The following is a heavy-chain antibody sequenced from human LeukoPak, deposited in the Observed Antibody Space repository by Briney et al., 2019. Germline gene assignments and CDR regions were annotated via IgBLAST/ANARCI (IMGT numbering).Heavy chain of an antibody. CDR3: ARARDDYGDNFDY. D-gene: IGHD4-17*01. J-gene: IGHJ4*02. Sequence: GASVKVSCKASGGTFSSYAISWVRQAPGQGLEWMGGIIPIFGTANYAQKFQGRVTITTDESTSTAYMELSSLRSEDTAVYYCARARDDYGDNFDYWGQGTLVTVSS. CDR1: GGTFSSYA. CDR2: IIPIFGTA. V-gene: IGHV1-69*05.